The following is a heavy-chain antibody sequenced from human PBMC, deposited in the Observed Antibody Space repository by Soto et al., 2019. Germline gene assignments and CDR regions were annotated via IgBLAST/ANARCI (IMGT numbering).Heavy chain of an antibody. D-gene: IGHD4-17*01. J-gene: IGHJ4*02. CDR2: ISYDGSNK. Sequence: GGSLRLSCAASGFTFSSYGMHWVRQAPSKGLEWVAVISYDGSNKYYADSVKGRFTISRDNSKNTLYLQMNSLRAEDTAVYYCAKNDYGDYDSPSFDYWGQGTLVTVSS. V-gene: IGHV3-30*18. CDR3: AKNDYGDYDSPSFDY. CDR1: GFTFSSYG.